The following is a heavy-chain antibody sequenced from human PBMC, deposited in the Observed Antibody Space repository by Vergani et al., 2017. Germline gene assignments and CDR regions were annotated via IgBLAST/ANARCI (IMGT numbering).Heavy chain of an antibody. CDR2: IHYSENT. CDR3: ARDLRNAYDAFDI. J-gene: IGHJ3*02. V-gene: IGHV4-59*01. Sequence: QVQLQESGPGLVKSSETLSLTCSVSFDSIRNFYCNWIRQPPGKGLEWIGSIHYSENTNYNPSLKTRVTISVDTSKNQFSLTLTSVTAADTAVYYCARDLRNAYDAFDIWGQGTMVTVSS. D-gene: IGHD1-14*01. CDR1: FDSIRNFY.